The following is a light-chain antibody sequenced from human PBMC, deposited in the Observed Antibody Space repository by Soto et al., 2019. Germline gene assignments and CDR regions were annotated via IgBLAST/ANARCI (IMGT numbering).Light chain of an antibody. V-gene: IGKV1-39*01. Sequence: DIQMTQSPSSLSASVGDRVTITCRTSQSTRSSLTWYQQKPGKAPNLLIYAASRLQSGGPSRFGGSGSGTDFTLTISSLQPADFATYYCQQSYSTPFTFGPGTKVDIK. CDR2: AAS. CDR1: QSTRSS. J-gene: IGKJ3*01. CDR3: QQSYSTPFT.